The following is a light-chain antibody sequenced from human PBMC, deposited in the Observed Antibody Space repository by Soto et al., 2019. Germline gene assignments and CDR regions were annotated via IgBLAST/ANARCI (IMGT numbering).Light chain of an antibody. CDR3: AAWDAILDGNV. V-gene: IGLV1-44*01. CDR1: SSNLGDNT. Sequence: QSVLTQPPSASGTPGQRVTISCSTSSSNLGDNTVNWYQHVPGTAPKLLIYSYDQRPSGVPDRFSGSKSGTSASLAISGLQSEDEADYYCAAWDAILDGNVLGTGTKVTDL. J-gene: IGLJ1*01. CDR2: SYD.